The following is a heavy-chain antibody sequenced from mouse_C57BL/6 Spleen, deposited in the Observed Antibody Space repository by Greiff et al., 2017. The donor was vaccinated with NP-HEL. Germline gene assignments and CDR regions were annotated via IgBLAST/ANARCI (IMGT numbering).Heavy chain of an antibody. CDR1: GYTFTSYW. Sequence: QVQLQQPGAELVKPGASVKLSCKASGYTFTSYWMHWVKQRPGQGLEWIGMIHPNSGSTKYNEKFKSKATLTVDNSSSKAYMQLSSLTSEDAAVYYCAREGLRRGVDYWGQGTTLTVSS. D-gene: IGHD2-4*01. J-gene: IGHJ2*01. CDR2: IHPNSGST. V-gene: IGHV1-64*01. CDR3: AREGLRRGVDY.